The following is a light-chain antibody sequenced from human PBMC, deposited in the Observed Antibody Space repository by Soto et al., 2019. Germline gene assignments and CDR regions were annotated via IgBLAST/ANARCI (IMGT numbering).Light chain of an antibody. CDR3: GTWDSSLSAGV. CDR2: ENN. V-gene: IGLV1-51*02. CDR1: SSNIGNNY. Sequence: HSELTQPPSVSAAPGQKVTISCSGSSSNIGNNYVSWYQQLPGTAPKLLIYENNKRPSGIPDRFSGSKSGTSATLGITGLQTGDVADYYCGTWDSSLSAGVFGTGTKFAGL. J-gene: IGLJ1*01.